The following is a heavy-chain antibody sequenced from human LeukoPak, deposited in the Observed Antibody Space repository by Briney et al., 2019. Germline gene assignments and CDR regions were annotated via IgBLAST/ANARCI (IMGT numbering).Heavy chain of an antibody. Sequence: GGSLRLSCAASGFTFINAWMAWVRQAPGKGLEWVGRIKAKAHGGTTDYAAPVKGRFTISREDSKNTLYLQMNSLKTEDTAVYYCTTDGVGIEGATFDYWGQGTLVTVSS. CDR1: GFTFINAW. V-gene: IGHV3-15*01. CDR3: TTDGVGIEGATFDY. J-gene: IGHJ4*02. CDR2: IKAKAHGGTT. D-gene: IGHD1-26*01.